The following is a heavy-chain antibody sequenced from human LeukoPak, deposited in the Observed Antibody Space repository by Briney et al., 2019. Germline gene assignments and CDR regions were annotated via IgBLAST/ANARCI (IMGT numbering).Heavy chain of an antibody. D-gene: IGHD3-22*01. V-gene: IGHV3-23*01. CDR3: AKAANHYYDSSGYRRPPGY. J-gene: IGHJ4*02. CDR2: ISGSGGST. CDR1: GFTFSSYG. Sequence: PGGSLRLSCAASGFTFSSYGMSWVRQAPGKGLEWVSAISGSGGSTYYADSVKGRFTISRDNSKNTLYLQMNSLRAEDTAVYYCAKAANHYYDSSGYRRPPGYWGQGTLVTVSS.